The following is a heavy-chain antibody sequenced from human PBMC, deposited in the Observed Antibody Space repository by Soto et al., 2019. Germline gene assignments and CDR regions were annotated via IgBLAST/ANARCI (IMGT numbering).Heavy chain of an antibody. CDR2: INGDGSST. CDR1: GFTFSSYW. V-gene: IGHV3-74*01. J-gene: IGHJ5*02. D-gene: IGHD1-26*01. Sequence: EVQLVESGGGLVQPGGSLRLSCAASGFTFSSYWMHWVRQAPGKGLVWVSRINGDGSSTTYADSVKGRFTISRDNAENTQYLQMNSLRAEDTAVYHGATVGTGSYNWFDPWGQGTLVTVSS. CDR3: ATVGTGSYNWFDP.